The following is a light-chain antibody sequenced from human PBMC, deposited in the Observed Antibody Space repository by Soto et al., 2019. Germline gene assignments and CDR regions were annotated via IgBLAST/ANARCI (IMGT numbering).Light chain of an antibody. V-gene: IGKV1-17*03. J-gene: IGKJ4*01. CDR3: QKFSSYPLT. CDR1: QSIRNY. CDR2: AVS. Sequence: IHMTHAPSAMSAAVLYRGTRSFLASQSIRNYLAWFQQKPGKVPTRLIYAVSSLQSGVPSRFSGSGSGTDFTLTISRLEPEDFAVYYCQKFSSYPLTFGGGTKVDIK.